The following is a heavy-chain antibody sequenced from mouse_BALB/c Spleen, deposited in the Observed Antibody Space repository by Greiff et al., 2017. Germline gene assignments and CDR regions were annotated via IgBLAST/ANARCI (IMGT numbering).Heavy chain of an antibody. CDR1: GFSLTGYA. CDR3: ARELGSSREYYAMDY. D-gene: IGHD3-1*01. V-gene: IGHV2-6-7*01. Sequence: QVQLKESGPGLVAPSQSLSITCTVSGFSLTGYAVNWVRQPPGKGLEWLGLIWGDGSTDYNPALKSRLSISKDNSKSHVFVKMNSLQTDDTTRYYGARELGSSREYYAMDYWGQGTSVTVSA. J-gene: IGHJ4*01. CDR2: IWGDGST.